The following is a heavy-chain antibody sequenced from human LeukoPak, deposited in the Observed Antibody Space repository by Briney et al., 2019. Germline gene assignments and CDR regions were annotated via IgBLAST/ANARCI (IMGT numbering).Heavy chain of an antibody. CDR3: AREDAVSSDDAFDL. J-gene: IGHJ3*01. D-gene: IGHD6-19*01. V-gene: IGHV1-46*01. Sequence: ASVKVSCKASGYTFTSYAMNWVRQAPGQGLEWMGIINPSGGSTSYAQKFQGRVTMTRDMSTSTVYMELSSLRSEDTAMYYCAREDAVSSDDAFDLWGQGTMVTVS. CDR2: INPSGGST. CDR1: GYTFTSYA.